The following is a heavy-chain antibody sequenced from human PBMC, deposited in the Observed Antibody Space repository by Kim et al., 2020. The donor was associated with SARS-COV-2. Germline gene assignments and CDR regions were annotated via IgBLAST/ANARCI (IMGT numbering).Heavy chain of an antibody. Sequence: NYNPSRKSRVTISVDKSKNQFSLKLSSVTAADTAVYYWARKDYYDMEFDPWGQGTLVTVSS. J-gene: IGHJ5*02. V-gene: IGHV4-4*02. D-gene: IGHD3-22*01. CDR3: ARKDYYDMEFDP.